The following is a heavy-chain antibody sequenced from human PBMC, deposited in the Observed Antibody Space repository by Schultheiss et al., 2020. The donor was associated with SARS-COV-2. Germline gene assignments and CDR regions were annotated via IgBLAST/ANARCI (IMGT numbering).Heavy chain of an antibody. J-gene: IGHJ6*02. CDR1: GYTFTGYY. CDR3: ARGYSNYGRYGMDV. D-gene: IGHD4-11*01. V-gene: IGHV1-8*02. CDR2: MNPNSGNT. Sequence: ASVKVSCKASGYTFTGYYMHWVRQATGQGLEWMGWMNPNSGNTGYAQKFQGRVTMTRNTSISTAYMELSSLRSEDTAVYYCARGYSNYGRYGMDVWGQGTTVTVSS.